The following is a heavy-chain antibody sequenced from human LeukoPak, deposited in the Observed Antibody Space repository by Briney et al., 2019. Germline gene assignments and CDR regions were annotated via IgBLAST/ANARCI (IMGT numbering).Heavy chain of an antibody. CDR3: ASTTPRTQFAFDI. J-gene: IGHJ3*02. D-gene: IGHD1-26*01. CDR2: ISSSGSTI. CDR1: GFTFSSYE. Sequence: GGSLRLSCAASGFTFSSYETNWVRQAPGKGLEWVSYISSSGSTIHYADSVKGRFTISRDNAKNSLYLQMNSLRAEDTAVYYCASTTPRTQFAFDIWGQGTMVTVSS. V-gene: IGHV3-48*03.